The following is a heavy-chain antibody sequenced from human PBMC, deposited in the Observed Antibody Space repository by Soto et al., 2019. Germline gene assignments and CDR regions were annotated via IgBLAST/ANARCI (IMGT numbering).Heavy chain of an antibody. CDR1: GYTFTGYY. D-gene: IGHD4-4*01. CDR3: ARENSWYSNGWFDP. J-gene: IGHJ5*02. CDR2: INPNSGGT. Sequence: QVQLVQSGAEVKKPGASVKVSCKASGYTFTGYYMHWVRQAPGQGLEWMGWINPNSGGTNYAQKFQGWVTMTRDTSIRTAYMELSRLRSDDTAVYYCARENSWYSNGWFDPWGQGTLVTVSS. V-gene: IGHV1-2*04.